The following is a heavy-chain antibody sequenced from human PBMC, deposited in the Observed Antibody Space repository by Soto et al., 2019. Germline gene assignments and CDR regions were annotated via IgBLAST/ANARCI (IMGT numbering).Heavy chain of an antibody. CDR2: INPDNGST. Sequence: ASVKVSCKASGYTFTRYTMNWVRQAPGQRLEWMGWINPDNGSTKSSQKFQDRVIITRDTSASTAYMDLSSLRSEDTAVYYCARGIATGQLDPWGQGTLVTVSS. J-gene: IGHJ5*02. CDR1: GYTFTRYT. CDR3: ARGIATGQLDP. V-gene: IGHV1-3*01. D-gene: IGHD2-15*01.